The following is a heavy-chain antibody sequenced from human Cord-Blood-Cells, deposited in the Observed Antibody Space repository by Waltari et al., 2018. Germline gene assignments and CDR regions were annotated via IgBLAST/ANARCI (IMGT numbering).Heavy chain of an antibody. CDR2: INHSGSN. J-gene: IGHJ6*02. D-gene: IGHD1-26*01. CDR1: GGSFSGYY. Sequence: HVQLQQWGAGLLTPSETPSLTCAVYGGSFSGYYSSWIRPPPGTGLAWIGEINHSGSNNYNPSLKSRVTISVDTSKNQFSLKLSSVTAADTAVYYCARGLPSSGSYYYYYGMDVWGQGTTVTVSS. V-gene: IGHV4-34*01. CDR3: ARGLPSSGSYYYYYGMDV.